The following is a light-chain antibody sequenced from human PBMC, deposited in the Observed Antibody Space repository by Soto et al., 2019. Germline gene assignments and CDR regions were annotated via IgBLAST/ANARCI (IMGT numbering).Light chain of an antibody. CDR3: QQYNKWPPWT. Sequence: EIVMTQSPATLSVSPGERATLSCRASQSVSNNLAWYQQKHGQAPRLLIYDVSTRATGIPAKFSGSGSGIEFTLTISSLQSEEFAVDYCQQYNKWPPWTFGKGTKVEIK. J-gene: IGKJ1*01. CDR2: DVS. V-gene: IGKV3-15*01. CDR1: QSVSNN.